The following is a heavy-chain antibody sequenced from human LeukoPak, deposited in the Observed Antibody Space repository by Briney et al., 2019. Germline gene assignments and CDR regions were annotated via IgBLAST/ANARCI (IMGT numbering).Heavy chain of an antibody. CDR3: ARGSPIFYGGNTNYFDY. D-gene: IGHD4-23*01. CDR2: IKQDGSEK. J-gene: IGHJ4*02. V-gene: IGHV3-7*04. Sequence: GGSLRLSCAASGFTFSSYWMSWVRQAPGKGLEWVAYIKQDGSEKYYVDSVEGRFIISRDNAKSSLYLQMNSLRVEDTAVYYCARGSPIFYGGNTNYFDYWGQGTLVPVSS. CDR1: GFTFSSYW.